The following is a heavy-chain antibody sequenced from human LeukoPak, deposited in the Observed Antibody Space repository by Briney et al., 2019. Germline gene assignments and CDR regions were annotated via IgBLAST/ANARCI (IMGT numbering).Heavy chain of an antibody. CDR1: GYSITSGYY. Sequence: SQTLSLTCTVSGYSITSGYYWGWIRQPPGKGLEWIGSIYHTGTTYYNSSLKSRATISVDTSKNQFSLKLSSVTAADTAVYYCVRDQRESCSGGSCYFVYWGQGTLVTVSS. D-gene: IGHD2-15*01. V-gene: IGHV4-38-2*02. CDR3: VRDQRESCSGGSCYFVY. J-gene: IGHJ4*02. CDR2: IYHTGTT.